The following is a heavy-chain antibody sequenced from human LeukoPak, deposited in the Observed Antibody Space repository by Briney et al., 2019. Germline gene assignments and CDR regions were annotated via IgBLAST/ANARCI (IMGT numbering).Heavy chain of an antibody. D-gene: IGHD4-17*01. CDR1: GGSFSSSNYY. V-gene: IGHV4-39*01. Sequence: SETLSLTCTVSGGSFSSSNYYWGWIRQPPGKGLEWIGTIYYSGSTYYNPSLKSRVTISADTSKNQFSLKLTSVTAADTAVYYCARHFDNGDYKKTFDIWGQGTMVTVSS. CDR2: IYYSGST. CDR3: ARHFDNGDYKKTFDI. J-gene: IGHJ3*02.